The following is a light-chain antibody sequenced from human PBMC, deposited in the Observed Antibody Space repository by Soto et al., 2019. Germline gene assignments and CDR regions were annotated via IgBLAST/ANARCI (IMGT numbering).Light chain of an antibody. Sequence: QSVLTQPPSVSGAPGQRVTISCTGSSSNIGAGHDVHWYQQLPGTAPKLLIYGNSNRPSGVPDRFSGSKSGTSASLAITGLQAEDEADYHCQYYESSLSGVVFGGGTKLAVL. J-gene: IGLJ2*01. CDR1: SSNIGAGHD. CDR3: QYYESSLSGVV. V-gene: IGLV1-40*01. CDR2: GNS.